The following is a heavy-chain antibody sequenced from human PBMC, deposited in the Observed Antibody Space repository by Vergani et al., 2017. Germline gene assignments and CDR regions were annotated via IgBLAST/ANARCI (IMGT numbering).Heavy chain of an antibody. CDR3: ARDPVVADYYYYGMDV. CDR1: GGSISSGSYY. CDR2: IYTSGST. V-gene: IGHV4-61*02. J-gene: IGHJ6*02. Sequence: QVQLQESGPGLVKPSQTLSLTCTVSGGSISSGSYYWSWIRQPAGEGLEWIGRIYTSGSTNYNPSLKSRVTISVATSKNQFSLKLSSVTAADTAVYYCARDPVVADYYYYGMDVWGQGTTVTVSS. D-gene: IGHD3-22*01.